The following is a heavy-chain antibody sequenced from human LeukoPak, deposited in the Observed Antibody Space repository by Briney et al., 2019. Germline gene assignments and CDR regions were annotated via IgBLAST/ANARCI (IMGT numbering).Heavy chain of an antibody. V-gene: IGHV3-74*01. Sequence: GGSLRLSCAASGFTFSNYWMHWVRQAPGKGLVWVSRINSDGSSTTSADSVKGRFTISRDNAKNTLYLQMNSLRAEDTAVDYCAKGGATFIDYWGQGTLVTVSS. D-gene: IGHD5-12*01. CDR1: GFTFSNYW. J-gene: IGHJ4*02. CDR3: AKGGATFIDY. CDR2: INSDGSST.